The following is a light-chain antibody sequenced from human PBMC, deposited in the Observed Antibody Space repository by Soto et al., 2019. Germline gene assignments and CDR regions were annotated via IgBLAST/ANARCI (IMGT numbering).Light chain of an antibody. CDR1: SSDVGGYNY. CDR3: SSYTSSGTLVV. V-gene: IGLV2-14*01. Sequence: QSALTQPASVSGSPGQSITISCTGTSSDVGGYNYVSWYQQHPGKAPKLMIYEVSNRPSGVSNRFSGSKSGNTASLTISGLQAEDDADYYCSSYTSSGTLVVFGGGTKLTVL. CDR2: EVS. J-gene: IGLJ2*01.